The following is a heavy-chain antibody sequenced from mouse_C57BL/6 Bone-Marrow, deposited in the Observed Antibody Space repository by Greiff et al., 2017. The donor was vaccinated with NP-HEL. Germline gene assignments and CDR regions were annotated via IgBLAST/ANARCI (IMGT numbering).Heavy chain of an antibody. J-gene: IGHJ2*01. Sequence: VQLQQPGAELVRPGTSVKLSCKASGYTFTSYWMHWVKQRPGQGLEWIGVIDPSDSYTNYNQKFKGKATLTVDTSSSTAYMQLSSLTSEDSAVYDCARSPLSDFDYWGQGTTLTGSS. CDR2: IDPSDSYT. CDR3: ARSPLSDFDY. D-gene: IGHD2-3*01. V-gene: IGHV1-59*01. CDR1: GYTFTSYW.